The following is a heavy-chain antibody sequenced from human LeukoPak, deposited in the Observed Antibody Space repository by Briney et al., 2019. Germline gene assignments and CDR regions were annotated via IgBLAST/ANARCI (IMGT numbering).Heavy chain of an antibody. D-gene: IGHD5-24*01. J-gene: IGHJ5*02. Sequence: GASVKVSCKASGYTFTGYYMHWVRQAPGQGLEWMGIINPSGGSTSYAQKFQGRVTMTRDMSTSTVYMELSSLRSEDTAVYYCARSGRWLQFNIDWFDPWGQGTLVTVSS. CDR3: ARSGRWLQFNIDWFDP. CDR1: GYTFTGYY. CDR2: INPSGGST. V-gene: IGHV1-46*01.